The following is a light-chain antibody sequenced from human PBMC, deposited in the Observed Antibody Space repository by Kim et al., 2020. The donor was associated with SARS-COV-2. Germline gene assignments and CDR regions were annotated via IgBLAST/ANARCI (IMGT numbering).Light chain of an antibody. Sequence: IQMTQSPSTLSASVGDRVTITCRASQSISTWLAWYQQKPGKAPKLLIYKASSLESGVPLRFSGSGSGTEFTLTVSSLQPDDFATYYCQQYNTYPWTFGQGTKVDIK. CDR3: QQYNTYPWT. CDR1: QSISTW. V-gene: IGKV1-5*03. CDR2: KAS. J-gene: IGKJ1*01.